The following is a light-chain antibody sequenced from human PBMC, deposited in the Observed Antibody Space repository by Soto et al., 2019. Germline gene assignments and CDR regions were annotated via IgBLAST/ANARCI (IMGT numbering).Light chain of an antibody. V-gene: IGKV2-30*02. CDR3: MQGTHGPHT. J-gene: IGKJ2*01. Sequence: DVVMTQSPLSLPVTLGQPASISCRSSQSLVHNNGNTYLAWFHQRPGQSPRRLIYQVSNRDSGVPDRFSGSGSGTDFTLKISRVEAEDFGVYHCMQGTHGPHTFGQGTKVDI. CDR2: QVS. CDR1: QSLVHNNGNTY.